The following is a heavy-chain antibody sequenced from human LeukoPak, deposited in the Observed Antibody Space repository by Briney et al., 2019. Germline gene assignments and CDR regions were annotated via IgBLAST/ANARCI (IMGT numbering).Heavy chain of an antibody. J-gene: IGHJ4*02. D-gene: IGHD1-26*01. Sequence: GGSLRLSCAASGFTFRSYAMQWVRQAPGKGLEWVSVIYSGGSTYYANSVKGRFTISRDNSKNTLYLQMNSLRAEDTAVYYCARALVGATGYWGQGTLVTVSS. CDR1: GFTFRSYA. V-gene: IGHV3-66*01. CDR2: IYSGGST. CDR3: ARALVGATGY.